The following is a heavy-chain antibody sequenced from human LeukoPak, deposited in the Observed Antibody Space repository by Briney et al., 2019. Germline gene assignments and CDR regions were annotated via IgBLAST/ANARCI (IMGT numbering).Heavy chain of an antibody. J-gene: IGHJ4*02. CDR3: ARLRMVRGVITHFDY. CDR1: GGSISSSSYY. V-gene: IGHV4-61*05. Sequence: KPSETLSLTCTVSGGSISSSSYYWGWIRQPPGKGLEWIGYIYYSGSTNYNPSLKSRVTISVDTSKNQFSLKLSSVTAADTAVYYCARLRMVRGVITHFDYWGQGTLVTVSS. CDR2: IYYSGST. D-gene: IGHD3-10*01.